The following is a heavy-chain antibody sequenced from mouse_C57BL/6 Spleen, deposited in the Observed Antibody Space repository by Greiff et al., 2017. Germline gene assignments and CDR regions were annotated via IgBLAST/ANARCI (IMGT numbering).Heavy chain of an antibody. CDR3: ARGRGYFDY. CDR2: IYPGDGDT. Sequence: QVQLKQSGPELVKPGASVKISCKASGYAFSSSWLNWVKQRPGKGLEWIGRIYPGDGDTNYNGKFKGKATLTADKSSSTAYMQLSSLTSEDSAVYFCARGRGYFDYWGQGTTLTVSS. CDR1: GYAFSSSW. J-gene: IGHJ2*01. V-gene: IGHV1-82*01.